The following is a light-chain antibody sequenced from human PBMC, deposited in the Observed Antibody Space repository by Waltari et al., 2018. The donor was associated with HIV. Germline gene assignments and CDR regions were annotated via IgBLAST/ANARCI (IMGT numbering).Light chain of an antibody. CDR1: QSIVHSDENTY. V-gene: IGKV2-24*01. CDR2: KVS. J-gene: IGKJ2*01. Sequence: EIVLTQTPLPSRVTLGKPTPISCKSSQSIVHSDENTYFSWLQQRPGQPLRLLIFKVSDRISGVPDRFRGGGARTNFTLEITRVEPEDVGLYYCMQATQFPRTFGQGTKLEIK. CDR3: MQATQFPRT.